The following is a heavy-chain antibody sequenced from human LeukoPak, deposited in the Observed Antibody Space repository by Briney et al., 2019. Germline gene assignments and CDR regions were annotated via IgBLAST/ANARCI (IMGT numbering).Heavy chain of an antibody. Sequence: PSETLSFTCAVYGGSFSGYYWSWIRQPPGKGLEWIGEINHSGSTNYNPSLKSRVTISVDTSKNQFSLKLSSVTAADTAVYYCARADIVVVPAAILDSYYFDYWGQGTLVTVSS. V-gene: IGHV4-34*01. J-gene: IGHJ4*02. D-gene: IGHD2-2*01. CDR2: INHSGST. CDR3: ARADIVVVPAAILDSYYFDY. CDR1: GGSFSGYY.